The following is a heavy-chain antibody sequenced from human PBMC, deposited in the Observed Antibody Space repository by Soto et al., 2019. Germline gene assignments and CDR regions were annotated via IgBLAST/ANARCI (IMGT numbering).Heavy chain of an antibody. V-gene: IGHV3-23*01. J-gene: IGHJ4*02. CDR3: AKDFGAARRFCDC. D-gene: IGHD6-6*01. CDR1: GFTFSTYA. Sequence: EMQLLESGGGLVQPGGSLRLSCGASGFTFSTYAMSWVRQAPGKGLEWVSAISTGGDGTYYADSVKGRFTVSRDISKNTLFLQMNSLRVEYTAVYYCAKDFGAARRFCDCWGQGTLVTDSS. CDR2: ISTGGDGT.